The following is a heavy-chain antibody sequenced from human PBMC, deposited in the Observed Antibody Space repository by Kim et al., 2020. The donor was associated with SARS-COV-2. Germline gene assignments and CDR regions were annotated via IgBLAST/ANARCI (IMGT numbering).Heavy chain of an antibody. J-gene: IGHJ6*01. D-gene: IGHD3-9*01. CDR1: GGSFSGYY. Sequence: SETLSLTCAVYGGSFSGYYWSWIRQPPGKGLEWIGEINHSGSTNYNPSLKSRVTISVDTSKNQFSLKLSSVTAADTAVYYCARVPPYYDILTGYTYYYYG. V-gene: IGHV4-34*01. CDR2: INHSGST. CDR3: ARVPPYYDILTGYTYYYYG.